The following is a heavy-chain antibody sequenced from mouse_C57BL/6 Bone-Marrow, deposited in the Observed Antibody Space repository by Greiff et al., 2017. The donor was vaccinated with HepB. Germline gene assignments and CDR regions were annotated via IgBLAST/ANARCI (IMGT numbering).Heavy chain of an antibody. Sequence: VKLVESRPELVKPGASVKLSCKASGYTFTSYDINWVKQRPGQGLEWIGWIYPRDGSTKYNEKFKGKATLTVDTSSSTAYMELHSLTSEDSAVYFCARECLLLRYAMDYWGQGTSVTVSS. CDR3: ARECLLLRYAMDY. J-gene: IGHJ4*01. CDR1: GYTFTSYD. V-gene: IGHV1-85*01. D-gene: IGHD1-1*01. CDR2: IYPRDGST.